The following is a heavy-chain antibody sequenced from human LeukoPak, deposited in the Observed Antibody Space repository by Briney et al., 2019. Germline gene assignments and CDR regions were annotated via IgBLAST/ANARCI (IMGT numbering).Heavy chain of an antibody. CDR3: ARFVGACSGGSCYSDY. V-gene: IGHV5-51*01. Sequence: GESLKISCKGSGYSFTSYWIGRVRQMPGKGLEWMGIIYPGDSDTRYSPSFQGQVTISADKSISTAYLQWNSLKASDTAMYYCARFVGACSGGSCYSDYWGQGTLVTVSS. CDR1: GYSFTSYW. CDR2: IYPGDSDT. J-gene: IGHJ4*02. D-gene: IGHD2-15*01.